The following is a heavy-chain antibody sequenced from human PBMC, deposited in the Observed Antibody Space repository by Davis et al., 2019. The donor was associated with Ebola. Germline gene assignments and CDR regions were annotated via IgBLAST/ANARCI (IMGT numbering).Heavy chain of an antibody. D-gene: IGHD2-21*01. V-gene: IGHV3-48*03. Sequence: GESLKISCAASGFIFSDYEMNWVRQAPGKGLEWLSYISGSSHSIYYADSVKGRFAISRDNAKNSLYLQMNSLRAEDTAVYYCARGVVVIDLDAFDIWGQGTMVTVSS. CDR2: ISGSSHSI. CDR3: ARGVVVIDLDAFDI. J-gene: IGHJ3*02. CDR1: GFIFSDYE.